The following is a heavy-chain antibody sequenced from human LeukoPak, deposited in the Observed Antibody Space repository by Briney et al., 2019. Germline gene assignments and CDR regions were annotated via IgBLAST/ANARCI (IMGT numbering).Heavy chain of an antibody. CDR2: IFYSGST. J-gene: IGHJ4*02. CDR1: GGSISTSNYY. D-gene: IGHD6-13*01. V-gene: IGHV4-39*07. Sequence: SETLSLTCTVSGGSISTSNYYWGWIRQPPGKGLEWIGNIFYSGSTYYSPSLRSRVTISLDTSKNQFSLKLSSVTAADTAVYYCAREGTYSSFDYWGQGILVTVSA. CDR3: AREGTYSSFDY.